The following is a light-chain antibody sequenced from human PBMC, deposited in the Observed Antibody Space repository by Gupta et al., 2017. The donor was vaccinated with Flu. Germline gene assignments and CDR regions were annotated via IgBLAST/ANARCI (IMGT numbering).Light chain of an antibody. Sequence: DVVMTQSPLSLAVTLGQPASISCRSSQSLVDSDTNMYLNWFKQRPGQSPRRLIFKVSNRDSGVPDRFSGSGSGTDFTLKISRVEAEDVGIYYCLLGTHGPPKWTFGQGTKVEIK. CDR1: QSLVDSDTNMY. V-gene: IGKV2-30*01. CDR3: LLGTHGPPKWT. CDR2: KVS. J-gene: IGKJ1*01.